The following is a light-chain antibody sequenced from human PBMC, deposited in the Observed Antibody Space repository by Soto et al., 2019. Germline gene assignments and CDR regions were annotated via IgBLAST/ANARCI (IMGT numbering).Light chain of an antibody. CDR3: HSYDSSLSAHVV. Sequence: QSALTQPPSVSGAPGQRVTISCTGSSSNIGAGYDVHWYQQLPGTAPKLLIYGNSNRPSGVPDRFSGSKSGTSASLAITGLQAEDEADYYCHSYDSSLSAHVVFGGGTKVTVL. V-gene: IGLV1-40*01. J-gene: IGLJ2*01. CDR2: GNS. CDR1: SSNIGAGYD.